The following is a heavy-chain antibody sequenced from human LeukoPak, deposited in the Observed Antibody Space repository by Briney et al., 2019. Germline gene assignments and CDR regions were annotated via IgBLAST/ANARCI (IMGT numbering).Heavy chain of an antibody. J-gene: IGHJ4*02. V-gene: IGHV4-31*03. Sequence: SETLSLTCTVSGDSISSGGYYWSWVHQHPGKGLEWIGNIYYTGSTYYNPSLKSRVTISVDRSKNQFSLKLTSVTAADTAVYYCARGGDSSGFYYYFDYWGQGTLVTVSS. D-gene: IGHD3-22*01. CDR3: ARGGDSSGFYYYFDY. CDR1: GDSISSGGYY. CDR2: IYYTGST.